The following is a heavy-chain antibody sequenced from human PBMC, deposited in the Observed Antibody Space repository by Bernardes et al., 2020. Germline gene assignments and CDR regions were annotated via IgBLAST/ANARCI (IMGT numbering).Heavy chain of an antibody. D-gene: IGHD1-26*01. CDR2: IYYSGST. CDR1: GGSVSSGSYY. V-gene: IGHV4-61*01. CDR3: ARDSRSYSGSYYLDY. J-gene: IGHJ4*02. Sequence: TLSLTCTVSGGSVSSGSYYWSWIRQPPGKGLEWIGYIYYSGSTNYNPSLKSRVTISVDTSKNQFSLKLSSVTAADTAVYYCARDSRSYSGSYYLDYWGQGTLVTVSS.